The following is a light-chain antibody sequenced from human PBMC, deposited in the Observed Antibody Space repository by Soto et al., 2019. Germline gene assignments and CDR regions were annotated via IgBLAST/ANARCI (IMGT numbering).Light chain of an antibody. CDR2: DAS. CDR3: QQFNNNVWT. J-gene: IGKJ1*01. V-gene: IGKV1-5*01. Sequence: DIQMTQSPSTLSASVGDRVTITCRASQSVDNWLAWYQQKPGKAPKLLIYDASSLESGVPSRFSGSGSGTEFTLTISSLQPDDFATYYCQQFNNNVWTFGPGAKVEVK. CDR1: QSVDNW.